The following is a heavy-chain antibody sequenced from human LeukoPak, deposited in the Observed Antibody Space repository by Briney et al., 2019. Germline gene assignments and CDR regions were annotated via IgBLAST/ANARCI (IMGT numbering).Heavy chain of an antibody. J-gene: IGHJ6*03. Sequence: PGGSLRLSCAASGFTFSSYWMSWVRQAPGKGLEWVANIKQDGSEKYYVDSVKGRFTISRDNSKNTLYLQMNSLRAEDTAVYYCAKARYESPPLDYYYMDVWGKGTTVTVSS. CDR1: GFTFSSYW. CDR2: IKQDGSEK. D-gene: IGHD2-15*01. CDR3: AKARYESPPLDYYYMDV. V-gene: IGHV3-7*01.